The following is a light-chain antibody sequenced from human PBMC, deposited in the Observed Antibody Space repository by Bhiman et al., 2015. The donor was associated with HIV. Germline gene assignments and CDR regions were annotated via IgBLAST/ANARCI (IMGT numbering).Light chain of an antibody. V-gene: IGLV2-14*03. J-gene: IGLJ1*01. CDR2: DVS. CDR1: GSDVGGYNH. Sequence: QSALTQPRSVSGSPGQSLTISCTGSGSDVGGYNHVSWYQQHPGKAPKLMIYDVSNRPSGVSNRFSGSKSGNTASLTISGLQAEDEADYYCSSLTSSLTYVFGTGTNVTVL. CDR3: SSLTSSLTYV.